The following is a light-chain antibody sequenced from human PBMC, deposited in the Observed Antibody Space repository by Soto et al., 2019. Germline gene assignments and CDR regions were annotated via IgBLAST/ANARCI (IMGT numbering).Light chain of an antibody. V-gene: IGKV3-20*01. CDR3: QQYGSPTRT. Sequence: EIVLTQSPGTLSLSPGERATLSCRASQSVSSSYLAWYQQKPGQAPRLLIYDASSRATGIPDRFSGSGSGTDFTLTISRLEPEDFAVYYCQQYGSPTRTFGQGTKVDIK. J-gene: IGKJ1*01. CDR1: QSVSSSY. CDR2: DAS.